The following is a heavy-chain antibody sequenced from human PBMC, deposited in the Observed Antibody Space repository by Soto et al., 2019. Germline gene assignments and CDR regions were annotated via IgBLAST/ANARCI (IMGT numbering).Heavy chain of an antibody. Sequence: HLQLQESGSGLVQPSHTLSLTCAVSGGSISSGGYSWSWIRQPPGKCLGWVGDIYHSGSTYYDPSRKSLVTISVDRSYTQFSLKLRSVTAADTAVDYCSRAVTPNTPYNWFDHWGKGTLVTVSS. D-gene: IGHD2-15*01. J-gene: IGHJ5*02. CDR3: SRAVTPNTPYNWFDH. V-gene: IGHV4-30-2*01. CDR2: IYHSGST. CDR1: GGSISSGGYS.